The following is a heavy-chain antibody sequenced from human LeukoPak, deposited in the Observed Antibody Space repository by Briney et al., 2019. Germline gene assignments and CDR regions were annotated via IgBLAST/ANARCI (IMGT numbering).Heavy chain of an antibody. CDR2: IYHSGST. D-gene: IGHD6-19*01. CDR3: ARGRIAVAGARGFDY. CDR1: GGSFSSGGYS. Sequence: PSETLSLTCTVSGGSFSSGGYSWSWLRQPPGTGLEWIGYIYHSGSTYYNPSLKSRVTISVDRSKNQFSLKLSSVTAADTAVYYCARGRIAVAGARGFDYGGQGTLVTVSS. V-gene: IGHV4-30-2*01. J-gene: IGHJ4*02.